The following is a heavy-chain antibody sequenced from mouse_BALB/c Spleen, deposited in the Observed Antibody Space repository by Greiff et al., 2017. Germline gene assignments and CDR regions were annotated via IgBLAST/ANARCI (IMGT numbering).Heavy chain of an antibody. D-gene: IGHD2-4*01. Sequence: VKLMESGPGLVAPSQSLSITCTVSGFSLTGYGVNWVRQPPGKGLEWLGMIWGDGSTDYNSALKSRLSISKDNSKSQVFLKMNSLQTDDTARYYCATSLYYDYEGDWYFDVWGAGSTVTVSS. CDR2: IWGDGST. V-gene: IGHV2-6-7*01. CDR1: GFSLTGYG. J-gene: IGHJ1*01. CDR3: ATSLYYDYEGDWYFDV.